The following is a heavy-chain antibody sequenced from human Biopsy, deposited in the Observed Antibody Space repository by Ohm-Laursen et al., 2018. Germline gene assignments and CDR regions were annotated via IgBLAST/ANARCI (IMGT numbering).Heavy chain of an antibody. V-gene: IGHV4-34*01. D-gene: IGHD3-22*01. J-gene: IGHJ6*02. CDR1: GESFNGYY. CDR2: TNHRGRT. CDR3: VRGVDYYDPYHYYALDV. Sequence: SETLSLTCTVYGESFNGYYWSWIRQTPGKGLEGIGETNHRGRTNYNPSLKSRVTISVHTSKSQFSLKVRNVTAADTAVYYCVRGVDYYDPYHYYALDVWGQGTTVTVSS.